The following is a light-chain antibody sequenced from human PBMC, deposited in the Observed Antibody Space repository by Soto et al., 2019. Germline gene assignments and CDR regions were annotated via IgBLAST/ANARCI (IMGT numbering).Light chain of an antibody. J-gene: IGLJ1*01. CDR2: EVT. V-gene: IGLV2-23*02. CDR3: CSYAGRYTPLYV. CDR1: NNDIGYYFL. Sequence: QSVLRHPASVSGSPGHAITISCTGTNNDIGYYFLVSWYQHHPGRAPKLIIYEVTKRPSGISNRFSGSKSGNTASLTISGLQAEDEANYYCCSYAGRYTPLYVFGHGTNVTV.